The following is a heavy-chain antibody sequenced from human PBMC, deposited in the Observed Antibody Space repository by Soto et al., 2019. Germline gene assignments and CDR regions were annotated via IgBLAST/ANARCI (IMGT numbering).Heavy chain of an antibody. CDR1: GYSFTKYG. J-gene: IGHJ6*02. V-gene: IGHV1-3*01. CDR3: ARTDCSSTSCYNYYYYGMDV. D-gene: IGHD2-2*01. Sequence: ASVKVSCKTSGYSFTKYGLHWVRQAPGQRLEWMGWINPGNGDTKYSQKFQGRVTITRDTSAITAYMELSSLRSEDSAVFYCARTDCSSTSCYNYYYYGMDVWGQGTTVTVSS. CDR2: INPGNGDT.